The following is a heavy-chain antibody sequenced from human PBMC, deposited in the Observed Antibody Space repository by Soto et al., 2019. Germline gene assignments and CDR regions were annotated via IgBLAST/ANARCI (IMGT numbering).Heavy chain of an antibody. CDR3: ARTLRGHDYFDY. V-gene: IGHV2-70*01. D-gene: IGHD5-12*01. J-gene: IGHJ4*02. CDR1: EFSLNTTEMS. Sequence: GSGPTLVNPTQTLTLTCTFSEFSLNTTEMSVSWIRQPPGKALEWLALIDWEDDKYYRTSLKTRLTISKDTSKNQVVLTMTNMDPVDSAIYYCARTLRGHDYFDYWGQGTLVTVSS. CDR2: IDWEDDK.